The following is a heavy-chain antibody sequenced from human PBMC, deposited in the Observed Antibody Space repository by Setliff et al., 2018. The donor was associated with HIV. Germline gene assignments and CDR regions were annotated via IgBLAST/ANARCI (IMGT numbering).Heavy chain of an antibody. CDR1: GYSFTTYW. D-gene: IGHD5-12*01. J-gene: IGHJ3*02. CDR3: ARVGPGHRDGKIYDTFDI. V-gene: IGHV5-10-1*01. CDR2: IDPIDSYT. Sequence: PGESLKISCMGSGYSFTTYWITWVRQMPGKGLEWMGRIDPIDSYTDYSQSFHGHVTLSVDRSINTAYLQWSSLKASDTAMYYCARVGPGHRDGKIYDTFDIWGQGTLVTVSS.